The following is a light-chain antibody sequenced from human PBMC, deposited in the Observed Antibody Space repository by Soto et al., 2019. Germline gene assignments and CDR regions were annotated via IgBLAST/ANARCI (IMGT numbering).Light chain of an antibody. Sequence: QSALTHPPSASWSPGQSVTISCTGTSSDIGAYIYVSWYQQHPGKAPKLMISEVSRRPSGVPERFSGSKSGNTASLTVSGLQADDEAHYYCSLYAGSNNFVFGTGTKVTVL. V-gene: IGLV2-8*01. CDR1: SSDIGAYIY. J-gene: IGLJ1*01. CDR2: EVS. CDR3: SLYAGSNNFV.